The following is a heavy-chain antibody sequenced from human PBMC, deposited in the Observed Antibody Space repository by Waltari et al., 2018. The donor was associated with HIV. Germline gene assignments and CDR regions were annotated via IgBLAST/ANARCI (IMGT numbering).Heavy chain of an antibody. V-gene: IGHV4-39*01. D-gene: IGHD3-16*02. Sequence: QLQLQESGPGLVKPSETLSLTCTVSGGSISSSSYYWGWIRQPPGKGLEWIGSIYYSGSTYYNPSLKSRVTISVDTSKNQFSLKLSSVTAADTAVYYCARGLYDYVWGSYPLDYWGQGTLVTVSS. CDR3: ARGLYDYVWGSYPLDY. J-gene: IGHJ4*02. CDR1: GGSISSSSYY. CDR2: IYYSGST.